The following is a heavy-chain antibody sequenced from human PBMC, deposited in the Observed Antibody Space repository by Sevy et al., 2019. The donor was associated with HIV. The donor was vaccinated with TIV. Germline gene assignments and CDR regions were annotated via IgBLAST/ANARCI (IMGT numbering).Heavy chain of an antibody. CDR2: ISGGGGGT. V-gene: IGHV3-23*01. Sequence: GGSLRVSRAASGFTFNNYAMSWVRQAPGKGLEGKGLEWVSTISGGGGGTYYADSVRGRFTISRDNSKNTLYLQVNSLRVEDTAVSYCAKHYIHDIADGWYFDLRGRGTLVTVSS. CDR1: GFTFNNYA. CDR3: AKHYIHDIADGWYFDL. J-gene: IGHJ2*01. D-gene: IGHD6-13*01.